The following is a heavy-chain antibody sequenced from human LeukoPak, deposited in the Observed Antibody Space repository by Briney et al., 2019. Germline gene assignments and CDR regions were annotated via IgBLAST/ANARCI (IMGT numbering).Heavy chain of an antibody. CDR1: GYTFSGYG. Sequence: ASVKVSCEASGYTFSGYGICCGRQTPGQGLEWVGWISAYNGNTNYAQKLQGRVTMTTDTSTSTAYMELRSLRSADTAVYYCAREERFLEWFASFDPWGQGTLVSVSS. J-gene: IGHJ5*02. CDR2: ISAYNGNT. CDR3: AREERFLEWFASFDP. V-gene: IGHV1-18*01. D-gene: IGHD3-3*01.